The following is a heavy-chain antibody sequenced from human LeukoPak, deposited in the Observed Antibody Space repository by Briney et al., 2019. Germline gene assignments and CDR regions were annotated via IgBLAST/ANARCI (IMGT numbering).Heavy chain of an antibody. V-gene: IGHV1-69*13. D-gene: IGHD1-20*01. CDR3: ARECITGTTCAFDI. CDR1: GGTFSSYA. CDR2: IIPIFGTA. J-gene: IGHJ3*02. Sequence: ASVKVFCKASGGTFSSYAISWVRQAPGQGLEWMGGIIPIFGTANYAQKFQGRVTITADESTSTAYMELSSLRSEDTAVYYCARECITGTTCAFDIWGQGTMVTVSS.